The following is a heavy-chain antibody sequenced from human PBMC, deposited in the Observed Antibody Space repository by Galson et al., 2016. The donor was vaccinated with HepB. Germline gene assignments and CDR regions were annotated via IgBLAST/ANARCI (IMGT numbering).Heavy chain of an antibody. CDR3: ARSACSGGACYSFWYVYI. V-gene: IGHV5-51*01. CDR2: IYPGDSDT. J-gene: IGHJ2*01. CDR1: GYKFTGKW. D-gene: IGHD2-15*01. Sequence: QSGAEVKKPGESLKISCTTSGYKFTGKWIGWVRQKPGKGLEWMGIIYPGDSDTRYSPSFQGQVTISADKSTNTAHLQWSSLKASDTATYYCARSACSGGACYSFWYVYIWGRGTPVTVSS.